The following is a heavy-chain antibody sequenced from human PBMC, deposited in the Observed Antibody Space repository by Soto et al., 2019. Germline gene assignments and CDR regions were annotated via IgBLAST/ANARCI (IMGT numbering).Heavy chain of an antibody. Sequence: SGPTLVNPPQTLTLTYTFSWFPLSTTGVGVGWIRQPPGKALEGLALIYWNDDRRHNPSLKSRISITKDTPKNQVVLTVTNMDPVDTATYYCAHRKTDYSQISGYYYIDAFDIWGQGTLVTVSS. J-gene: IGHJ3*02. CDR3: AHRKTDYSQISGYYYIDAFDI. D-gene: IGHD3-22*01. V-gene: IGHV2-5*01. CDR2: IYWNDDR. CDR1: WFPLSTTGVG.